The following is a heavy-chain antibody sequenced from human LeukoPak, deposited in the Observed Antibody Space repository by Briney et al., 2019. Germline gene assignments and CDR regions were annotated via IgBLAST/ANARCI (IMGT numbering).Heavy chain of an antibody. V-gene: IGHV3-11*01. CDR1: GFTFSDYY. CDR3: AREVVPAAKGVGFDP. CDR2: ISSSGSNI. J-gene: IGHJ5*02. D-gene: IGHD2-2*01. Sequence: GGSLRLSCAASGFTFSDYYMSWIRQAPGKGVEWVSYISSSGSNIYYADSVKGRFTISRDNAKNSLYLQMNSLRAEDTAVYYCAREVVPAAKGVGFDPWGQGTLVTVPS.